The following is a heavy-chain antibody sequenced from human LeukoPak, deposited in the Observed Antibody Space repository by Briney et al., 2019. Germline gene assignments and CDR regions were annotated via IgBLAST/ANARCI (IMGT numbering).Heavy chain of an antibody. CDR1: GFSLGDNA. Sequence: GGSLRLSCTASGFSLGDNAMSWLRQAPGKGLEWVGFIRSKGYGGTTEYAASVKGRFTISRDDSKNIVYLQMNSLKTEDTAVYFCARGPYSGYLNYWGQGTLVTVTS. V-gene: IGHV3-49*03. CDR2: IRSKGYGGTT. J-gene: IGHJ4*02. D-gene: IGHD5-12*01. CDR3: ARGPYSGYLNY.